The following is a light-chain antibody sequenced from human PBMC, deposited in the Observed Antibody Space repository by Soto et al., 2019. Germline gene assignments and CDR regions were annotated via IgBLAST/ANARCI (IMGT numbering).Light chain of an antibody. CDR2: SNN. CDR3: APWDDSLNGGV. V-gene: IGLV1-44*01. J-gene: IGLJ2*01. CDR1: SSNIGSNP. Sequence: QSVLTQPPSASGTPGQRVTISCSGSSSNIGSNPVNWYQQLPGTAPKLLIYSNNQRPSGVPDRFSGSKSGPSASLAISGLQSEDEADYYCAPWDDSLNGGVFGGGTKVTVL.